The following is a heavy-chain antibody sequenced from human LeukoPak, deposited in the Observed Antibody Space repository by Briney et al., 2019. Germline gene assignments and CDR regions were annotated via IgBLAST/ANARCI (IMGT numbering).Heavy chain of an antibody. CDR1: GGSISSGDYY. CDR3: ARAPYYDILTHDAFDI. J-gene: IGHJ3*02. V-gene: IGHV4-30-4*01. D-gene: IGHD3-9*01. CDR2: IYYSGST. Sequence: SQTLSLTCTVSGGSISSGDYYWSWIRQPPGKGLEWTGYIYYSGSTYYNPSLKSRVTISVDTSKNQFSLKLSSVTAADTAVYYCARAPYYDILTHDAFDIWGQGTMVTISS.